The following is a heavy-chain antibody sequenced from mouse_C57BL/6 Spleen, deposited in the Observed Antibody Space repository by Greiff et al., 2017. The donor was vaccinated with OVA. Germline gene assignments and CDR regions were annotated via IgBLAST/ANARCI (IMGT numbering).Heavy chain of an antibody. V-gene: IGHV1-39*01. CDR3: ARDGDSGLRRDYYAMDY. Sequence: VQLKESGPELVKPGASVKISCKASGYSFTDYNMNWVKQSNGKSLEWIGVINPNYGTTSYNQKFKGKATLTVDQSSSTAYMQLNSLTSEDSAVYYCARDGDSGLRRDYYAMDYWGQGTSVTVSS. CDR2: INPNYGTT. D-gene: IGHD2-4*01. J-gene: IGHJ4*01. CDR1: GYSFTDYN.